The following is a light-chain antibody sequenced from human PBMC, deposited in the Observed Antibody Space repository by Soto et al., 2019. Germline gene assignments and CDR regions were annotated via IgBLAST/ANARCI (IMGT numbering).Light chain of an antibody. J-gene: IGLJ2*01. V-gene: IGLV2-23*01. CDR2: EGS. CDR3: CSYAGRAVV. Sequence: QSALTQPASVSGSPGQSITISCTGTSSDVGSYNPVSWYQQHPGKAPKLRIYEGSKRHSGVSNRFSGSKSGNTASLTISGLQAEGEADYYGCSYAGRAVVFGGGTKVTVL. CDR1: SSDVGSYNP.